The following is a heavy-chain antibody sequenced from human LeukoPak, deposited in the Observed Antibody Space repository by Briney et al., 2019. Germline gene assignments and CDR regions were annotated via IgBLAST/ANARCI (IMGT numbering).Heavy chain of an antibody. CDR3: AKGGGAYCSSTSCSLFDY. V-gene: IGHV3-9*03. J-gene: IGHJ4*02. CDR2: ISWNSGSI. Sequence: GESLRLSCAASGFTFDDYAMHWVRQAPGKGLEWVSGISWNSGSIGYADSVKGRFTISRDNAKNSLYLQMNSLRAEDMALYYCAKGGGAYCSSTSCSLFDYWGQGTLVTVSS. CDR1: GFTFDDYA. D-gene: IGHD2-2*01.